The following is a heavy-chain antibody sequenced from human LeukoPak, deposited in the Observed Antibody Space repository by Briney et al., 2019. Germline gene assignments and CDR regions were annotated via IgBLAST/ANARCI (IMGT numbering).Heavy chain of an antibody. CDR3: AREGDRDGYKPFYYFDY. V-gene: IGHV3-23*01. J-gene: IGHJ4*02. D-gene: IGHD5-24*01. CDR1: GFTFSSYA. Sequence: QSGGSLRLSCAASGFTFSSYAMSWVRQAPGKGLEWVSAISGSGGSTYYADSVKGRFTISRDNSKNTLYLQMNSLRAEDTAVYYCAREGDRDGYKPFYYFDYWGQGTLVTVSS. CDR2: ISGSGGST.